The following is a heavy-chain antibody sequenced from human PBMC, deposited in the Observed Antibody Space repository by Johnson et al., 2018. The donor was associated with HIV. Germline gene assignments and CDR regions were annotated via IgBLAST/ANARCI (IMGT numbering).Heavy chain of an antibody. CDR3: ASTRLPLDDAFDI. V-gene: IGHV3-48*04. D-gene: IGHD5-12*01. CDR2: ISSDGSTI. Sequence: VQLVESGGGLVQPGGSLRLSCAASGFTFSSYGMHWVRQAPGKGLEWVSYISSDGSTIYDADSVKGRFTISRDNAKNSLYLQMNSLRAEDTAVYYCASTRLPLDDAFDIWGQGTMVSVSS. CDR1: GFTFSSYG. J-gene: IGHJ3*02.